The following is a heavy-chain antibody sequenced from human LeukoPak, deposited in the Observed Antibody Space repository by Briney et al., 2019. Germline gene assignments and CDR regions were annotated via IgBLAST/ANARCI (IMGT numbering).Heavy chain of an antibody. CDR1: GYTFTSYG. CDR2: ISAYNGNT. Sequence: ASVKVSCKASGYTFTSYGISWVRQAPGQGLEWMGWISAYNGNTNYAQKFQGRVTMTTDTSTSTAYMELRSLRSDDTAVYYCARTRSYGDYHNAIPRGWFDPWGQGTLVTVSS. V-gene: IGHV1-18*01. J-gene: IGHJ5*02. D-gene: IGHD4-17*01. CDR3: ARTRSYGDYHNAIPRGWFDP.